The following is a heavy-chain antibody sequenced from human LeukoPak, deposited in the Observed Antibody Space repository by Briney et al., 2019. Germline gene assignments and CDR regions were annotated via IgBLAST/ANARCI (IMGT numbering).Heavy chain of an antibody. CDR2: ISAYNGNT. D-gene: IGHD6-19*01. J-gene: IGHJ5*02. CDR1: GYTFTSYG. CDR3: ARAAAVAGTGNWFDP. Sequence: ASVKVSCKASGYTFTSYGISWVRQAPGQGLEWMGRISAYNGNTNYAQKLQGRVTMTTDTSTSTAYMELRSLRSEDTAVYYCARAAAVAGTGNWFDPWGQGTLVTVSS. V-gene: IGHV1-18*01.